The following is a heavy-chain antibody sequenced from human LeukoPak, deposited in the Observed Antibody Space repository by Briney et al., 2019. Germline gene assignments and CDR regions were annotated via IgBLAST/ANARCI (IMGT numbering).Heavy chain of an antibody. Sequence: PGGALRLSYVASGLTFSSDWMTWVRQAPGKGLEWLASIKHDGSENYLVDSVKGRFTISRDNAQSSLFLQMNSLRVDDTAVYHCARIYYDSWSGYSWFDPWGQGILVTVSS. J-gene: IGHJ5*02. V-gene: IGHV3-7*01. D-gene: IGHD3-3*01. CDR2: IKHDGSEN. CDR1: GLTFSSDW. CDR3: ARIYYDSWSGYSWFDP.